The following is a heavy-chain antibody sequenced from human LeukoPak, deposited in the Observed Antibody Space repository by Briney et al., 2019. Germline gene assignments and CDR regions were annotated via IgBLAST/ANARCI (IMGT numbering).Heavy chain of an antibody. D-gene: IGHD3-10*02. V-gene: IGHV3-11*04. Sequence: PGGSLRLSCAASGFTFSDYYMSWIRQTPGKGLEWVSYMSSVSNTIYYADSVKGRFTISRDNAKNSLYLQRNSLRAEDTSVYYCAETGITMIGGVWGKGTTVTISS. J-gene: IGHJ6*04. CDR3: AETGITMIGGV. CDR2: MSSVSNTI. CDR1: GFTFSDYY.